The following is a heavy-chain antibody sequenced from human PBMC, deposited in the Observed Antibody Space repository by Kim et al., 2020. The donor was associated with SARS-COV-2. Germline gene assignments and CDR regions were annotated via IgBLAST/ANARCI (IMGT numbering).Heavy chain of an antibody. CDR2: ISSSGSTI. CDR3: ARDRVGYCSGGSCYSAWYAFDI. Sequence: GGSLRLSCAVSGFTFSDYYMSWIRQAPGKGLEWVSYISSSGSTIYYADSVKGRFTISRDNAKNSLYLQMNSLRAEDTAVYYCARDRVGYCSGGSCYSAWYAFDIWGQGTMVTVSS. D-gene: IGHD2-15*01. J-gene: IGHJ3*02. CDR1: GFTFSDYY. V-gene: IGHV3-11*04.